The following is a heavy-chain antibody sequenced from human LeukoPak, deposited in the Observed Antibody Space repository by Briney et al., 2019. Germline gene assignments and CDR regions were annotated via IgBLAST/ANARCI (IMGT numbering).Heavy chain of an antibody. V-gene: IGHV3-21*01. CDR3: ARGITMVRGTIDY. CDR2: ISSSSSYI. Sequence: GGSLRLSCAASGFTFSSYSMNWVRQAPGKGLEWVSSISSSSSYIYYADSVKGRFTISRDNAKNSLYLQMYSLRAEDTAVYYCARGITMVRGTIDYWGQGTLVTVSS. J-gene: IGHJ4*02. D-gene: IGHD3-10*01. CDR1: GFTFSSYS.